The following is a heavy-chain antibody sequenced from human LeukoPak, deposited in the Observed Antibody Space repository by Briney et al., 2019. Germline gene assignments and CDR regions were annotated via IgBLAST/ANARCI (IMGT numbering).Heavy chain of an antibody. D-gene: IGHD3-3*01. J-gene: IGHJ4*02. CDR3: ARDLRPYDFWSGSDY. Sequence: PGGSLRLSCAASGFTFRNYYMSWIRQAPGKGLEWVSYISSSGDTIYYADSVKGRFTISRDNAKNSLYLQMNSLRAEDTAVYYCARDLRPYDFWSGSDYWGQGTLVTVSS. CDR2: ISSSGDTI. CDR1: GFTFRNYY. V-gene: IGHV3-11*04.